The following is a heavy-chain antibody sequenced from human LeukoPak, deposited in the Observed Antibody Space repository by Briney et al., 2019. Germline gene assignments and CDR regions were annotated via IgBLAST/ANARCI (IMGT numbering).Heavy chain of an antibody. D-gene: IGHD5-18*01. CDR1: WFSVSSNY. CDR3: AGSGDSYGYSY. Sequence: PAGSLRLSCAASWFSVSSNYMSWVRQAPGKGLEWVSVIYSGGSTYYADSVKGRFTISRDNSKNTLYLQMNSLRAEDTAVYYCAGSGDSYGYSYWGQGTLVTVSS. J-gene: IGHJ4*02. CDR2: IYSGGST. V-gene: IGHV3-53*01.